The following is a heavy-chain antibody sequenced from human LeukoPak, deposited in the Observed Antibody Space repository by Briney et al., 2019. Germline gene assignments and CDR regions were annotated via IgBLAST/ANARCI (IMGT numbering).Heavy chain of an antibody. CDR1: GYTFTSYD. Sequence: GASVKVSCKASGYTFTSYDINWVRQATGQGPEWMGWMNPNSGNTGYAQKFQGRVTMTRNTSISTAHMELSSLRSEDTAVYYCARAPGRITYHNWFDPWGQGTLVTVSS. V-gene: IGHV1-8*01. D-gene: IGHD3-10*01. CDR2: MNPNSGNT. J-gene: IGHJ5*02. CDR3: ARAPGRITYHNWFDP.